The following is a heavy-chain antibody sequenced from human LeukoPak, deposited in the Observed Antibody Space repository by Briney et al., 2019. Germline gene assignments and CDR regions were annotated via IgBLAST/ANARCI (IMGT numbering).Heavy chain of an antibody. J-gene: IGHJ4*02. V-gene: IGHV3-7*01. D-gene: IGHD5-24*01. Sequence: GGSLRLSCAASGFTFKKYWVNWVRQVPGKGLECLANIKEDGSETYYADSVKGRFTISRDNPKNLLFLQINSLRVEDTAVYYCARETPRRGETRDGYRWGQGTLVTVSS. CDR2: IKEDGSET. CDR3: ARETPRRGETRDGYR. CDR1: GFTFKKYW.